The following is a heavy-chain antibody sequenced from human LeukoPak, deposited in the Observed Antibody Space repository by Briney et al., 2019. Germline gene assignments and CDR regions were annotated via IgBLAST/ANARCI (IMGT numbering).Heavy chain of an antibody. CDR1: GFTFDDYA. Sequence: PGGSLRLSCAASGFTFDDYAMHWVRQAPGKGLEWVSGISWNSGSIGYADSVKGRFTISRDNAKNSLYLQMNSLRAEDTALYYCAKDMGQQLDWGFDYWGQGTLVTISS. CDR3: AKDMGQQLDWGFDY. D-gene: IGHD6-13*01. J-gene: IGHJ4*02. V-gene: IGHV3-9*01. CDR2: ISWNSGSI.